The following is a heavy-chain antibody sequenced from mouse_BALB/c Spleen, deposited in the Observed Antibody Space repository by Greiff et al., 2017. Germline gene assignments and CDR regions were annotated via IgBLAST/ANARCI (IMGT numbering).Heavy chain of an antibody. J-gene: IGHJ4*01. D-gene: IGHD1-1*01. Sequence: EVMLVESGGGLVQPGGSRKLSCAASGFTFSSFGMHWVRQAPEKGLEWVAYISSGSSTIYYADTVKGRFTISRDNPKNTLFLQMTSLRSEDTAMYYCARSYYYGSSYYYAMDYWGQGTSVTVSS. CDR3: ARSYYYGSSYYYAMDY. V-gene: IGHV5-17*02. CDR2: ISSGSSTI. CDR1: GFTFSSFG.